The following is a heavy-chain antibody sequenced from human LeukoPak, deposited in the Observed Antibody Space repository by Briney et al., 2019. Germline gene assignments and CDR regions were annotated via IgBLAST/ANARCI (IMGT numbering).Heavy chain of an antibody. V-gene: IGHV1-18*01. CDR2: ISAYNGNT. CDR1: GYTYTSYD. D-gene: IGHD6-19*01. J-gene: IGHJ4*02. Sequence: GASVKVSCKASGYTYTSYDINWVRQAPGQGLEWMGWISAYNGNTNYAQNLQGRVTMTTDTSTSTAYMELRSLRSDDTAVYYCARDGLSKGVAGTFDYWGQGTLVTVSS. CDR3: ARDGLSKGVAGTFDY.